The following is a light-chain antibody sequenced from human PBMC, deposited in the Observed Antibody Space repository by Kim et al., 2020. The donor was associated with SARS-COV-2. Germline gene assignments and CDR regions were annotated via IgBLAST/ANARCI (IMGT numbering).Light chain of an antibody. Sequence: SPGERGTLSCRASQSDSSSYLAWYQQKPGQAPRLLIYGASSSATGIPDRFSGSGSGTDFTLTINRLEPEDFAVYYCQQYGSSPPYSFGQGTKLEI. CDR2: GAS. V-gene: IGKV3-20*01. J-gene: IGKJ2*03. CDR1: QSDSSSY. CDR3: QQYGSSPPYS.